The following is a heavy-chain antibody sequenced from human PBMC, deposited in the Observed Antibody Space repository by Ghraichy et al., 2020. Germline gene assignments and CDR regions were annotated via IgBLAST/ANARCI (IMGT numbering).Heavy chain of an antibody. D-gene: IGHD4-17*01. J-gene: IGHJ6*02. CDR1: GFTFDDYA. CDR3: AKDRVAYGDYDRGYGMDV. CDR2: ISWNSGFI. Sequence: LTCAASGFTFDDYAMHWVRQAPGKGLEWVSGISWNSGFIGYADAVKGRFTISRDNAKNSLYLQMNSLRDEDTALYYCAKDRVAYGDYDRGYGMDVWGQGTTVTVSS. V-gene: IGHV3-9*01.